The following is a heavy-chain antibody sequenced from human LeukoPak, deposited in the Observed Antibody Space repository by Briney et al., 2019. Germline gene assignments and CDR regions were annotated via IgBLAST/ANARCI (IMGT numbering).Heavy chain of an antibody. CDR2: IWYDGSNK. CDR3: ARDRAVTTFVFDY. D-gene: IGHD4-17*01. V-gene: IGHV3-33*01. CDR1: GFTFSSYG. Sequence: GGSLRLSCAAFGFTFSSYGMHWVRQAPGRGLEWVAVIWYDGSNKYYADSVKGRFTISRDNSKNTLYLQMNSLRAEDTAVYYCARDRAVTTFVFDYWGQGTLVTVSS. J-gene: IGHJ4*02.